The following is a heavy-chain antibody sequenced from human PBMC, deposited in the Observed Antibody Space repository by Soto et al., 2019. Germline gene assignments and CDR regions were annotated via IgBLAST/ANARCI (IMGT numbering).Heavy chain of an antibody. V-gene: IGHV4-39*01. D-gene: IGHD4-17*01. J-gene: IGHJ6*02. CDR3: ARHGNTVTTGYYYGMDV. CDR2: MYYSGRT. CDR1: GASISSSNYY. Sequence: SETLSLTCTVSGASISSSNYYWGWIRQPPGRGLEWIGTMYYSGRTYYNPSLKSQVTTSVDTSKNQFSLKLSAVTATDTAVYYCARHGNTVTTGYYYGMDVWGQGTTVTVSS.